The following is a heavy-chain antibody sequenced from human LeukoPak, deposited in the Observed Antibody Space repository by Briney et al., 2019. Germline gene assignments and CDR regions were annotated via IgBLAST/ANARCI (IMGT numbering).Heavy chain of an antibody. J-gene: IGHJ4*02. Sequence: SETLSLTCTVSGGSISSGDYYWSWIRQPPGKGLEWIGYIYYSGSTYYNPSLKSRVTISVDTSKNQFSLKLSSVTAADTAAYYCAREPIVEVPPDYWGQGTLVTVSS. CDR2: IYYSGST. CDR1: GGSISSGDYY. V-gene: IGHV4-30-4*01. D-gene: IGHD2-2*01. CDR3: AREPIVEVPPDY.